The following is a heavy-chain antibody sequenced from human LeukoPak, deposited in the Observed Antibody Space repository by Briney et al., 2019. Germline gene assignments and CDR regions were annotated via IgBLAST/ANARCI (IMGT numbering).Heavy chain of an antibody. Sequence: PSETLSLTCAVYGGSFSGYYWSWIRQPPGKGLEWIGEINHSGSTNYNPSLKSRVTISVDTSKNQFSLKLSSVTAADTAVYYCARGLALWFGELLAGDWFDPWGQGTLVTVSS. CDR2: INHSGST. D-gene: IGHD3-10*01. V-gene: IGHV4-34*01. CDR1: GGSFSGYY. J-gene: IGHJ5*02. CDR3: ARGLALWFGELLAGDWFDP.